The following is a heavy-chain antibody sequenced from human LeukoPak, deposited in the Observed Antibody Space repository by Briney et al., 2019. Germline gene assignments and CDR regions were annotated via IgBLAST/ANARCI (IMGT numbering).Heavy chain of an antibody. V-gene: IGHV1-18*01. CDR2: ISAYNGNT. CDR1: GYTFTSYG. J-gene: IGHJ4*02. D-gene: IGHD4-23*01. Sequence: ASVEVSCKASGYTFTSYGISWVRQAPGQGLEWMGWISAYNGNTNYAQKLQGRVTMTTDTSTSTAYMELRSLRSDDTAVYYCAREDYGGNSVDYWGQGTLVTASS. CDR3: AREDYGGNSVDY.